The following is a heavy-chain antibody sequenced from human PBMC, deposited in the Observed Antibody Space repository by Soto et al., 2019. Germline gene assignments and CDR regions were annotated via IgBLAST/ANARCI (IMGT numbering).Heavy chain of an antibody. CDR1: GASITSGNYY. J-gene: IGHJ4*02. CDR3: ARHPSLSRHLEF. Sequence: QVQLQESGPRLVKPSETLSLICSVSGASITSGNYYWAWIRQPPGKGLEWIGSMHYRGTTHYNSSLETRVSISADTAKNQISLNLNSVTAADTAIYFCARHPSLSRHLEFWGQGILVTVSS. V-gene: IGHV4-39*01. CDR2: MHYRGTT. D-gene: IGHD3-10*01.